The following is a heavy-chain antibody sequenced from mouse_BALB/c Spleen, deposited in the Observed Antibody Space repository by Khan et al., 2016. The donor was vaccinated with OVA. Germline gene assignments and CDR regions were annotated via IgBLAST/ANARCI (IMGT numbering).Heavy chain of an antibody. CDR2: ISYSGRT. Sequence: EVQLQESGPGLVKPSQSLSLTCTVTGYSITNDYAWNWIRQFPGNKLEWVGYISYSGRTSYNPSLKSRISITRDTSKNQFFLQLSSVTTEDTATYYCARSVTITTVVATDFDYWGQGTTLTVSS. CDR1: GYSITNDYA. CDR3: ARSVTITTVVATDFDY. J-gene: IGHJ2*01. V-gene: IGHV3-2*02. D-gene: IGHD1-1*01.